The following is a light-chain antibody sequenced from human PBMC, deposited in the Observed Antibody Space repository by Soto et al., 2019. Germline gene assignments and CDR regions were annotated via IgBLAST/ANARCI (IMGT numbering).Light chain of an antibody. Sequence: QAVVTQPPSVSGAPGQRVTISCTRSSSNIGAGYDVHWYQQLPGTAPKLLIYGNSNRPSGVPDRFSGSKSGTSASLAITGLQAEDEADYYGQSYDSSLSALFGGGTTLTVL. CDR2: GNS. V-gene: IGLV1-40*01. CDR1: SSNIGAGYD. CDR3: QSYDSSLSAL. J-gene: IGLJ3*02.